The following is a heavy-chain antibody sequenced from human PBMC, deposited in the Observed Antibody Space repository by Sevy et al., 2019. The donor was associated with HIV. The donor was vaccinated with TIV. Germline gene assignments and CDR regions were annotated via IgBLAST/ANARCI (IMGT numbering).Heavy chain of an antibody. J-gene: IGHJ6*04. D-gene: IGHD6-6*01. CDR1: RFTFSGSA. CDR2: IISKANSYAT. CDR3: TSTYCSSVGALDV. V-gene: IGHV3-73*01. Sequence: GGSLRLSCAASRFTFSGSAMHWVRQASGKGLEWVGRIISKANSYATSYAASVKGRFTISRDDSKNTAYLQMNSLKTEDTAVYYCTSTYCSSVGALDVWGKGTTVTVSS.